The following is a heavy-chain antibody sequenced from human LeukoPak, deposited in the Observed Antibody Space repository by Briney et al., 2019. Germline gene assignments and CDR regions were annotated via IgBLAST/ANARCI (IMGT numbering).Heavy chain of an antibody. V-gene: IGHV4-34*01. D-gene: IGHD6-13*01. J-gene: IGHJ4*02. CDR1: GGSFSGYY. CDR3: ARLGIAAAGYYFDY. Sequence: SETLSLTCAVYGGSFSGYYWSWLRQPPGKGLEWVGEINHSGSTNYNPSLKSRVTISVDTSKNQFSLKLSSVTAADTAVYYCARLGIAAAGYYFDYWGQGTLVTVSS. CDR2: INHSGST.